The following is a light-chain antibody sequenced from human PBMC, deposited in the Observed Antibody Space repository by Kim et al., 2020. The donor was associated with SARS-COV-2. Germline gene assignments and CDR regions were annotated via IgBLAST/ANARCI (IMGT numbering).Light chain of an antibody. Sequence: SPGERGTRSCMASQSISNYLVWYQLKPGQVPRLLIYDASNRAPCIPARFSGSGSGTDFTLTISSLEPEDSGVYYCQQRTNWPRLTFGGGTKVDIK. CDR2: DAS. J-gene: IGKJ4*01. CDR3: QQRTNWPRLT. V-gene: IGKV3-11*01. CDR1: QSISNY.